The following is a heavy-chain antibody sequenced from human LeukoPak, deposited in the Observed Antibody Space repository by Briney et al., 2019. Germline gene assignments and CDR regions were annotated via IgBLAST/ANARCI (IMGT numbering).Heavy chain of an antibody. Sequence: SETLSLTCTVSGGSISSYYWSWIRQPPGKGLEWIGYIYTSGSTNYNPSLKSRVTISVDTSKNQFSLKLSSVTAAHTAVYYCASSSIAARIFDYWGQGTLVTVSS. CDR1: GGSISSYY. V-gene: IGHV4-4*09. CDR2: IYTSGST. J-gene: IGHJ4*02. D-gene: IGHD6-6*01. CDR3: ASSSIAARIFDY.